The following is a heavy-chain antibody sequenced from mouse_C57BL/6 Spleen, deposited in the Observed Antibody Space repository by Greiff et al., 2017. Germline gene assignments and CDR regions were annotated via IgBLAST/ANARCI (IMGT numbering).Heavy chain of an antibody. Sequence: VQLQQSGAELVKPGASVKISCKASGYAFSSYWMNWVKQRPGKGLEWIGQIYPGDGDTNYNGKFKGKATLTADKSSSTAYMQLSSLTSEDSAVYFCTRRETAQVLFGDWGQGTLVTVSA. J-gene: IGHJ3*01. CDR2: IYPGDGDT. CDR3: TRRETAQVLFGD. CDR1: GYAFSSYW. D-gene: IGHD3-2*02. V-gene: IGHV1-80*01.